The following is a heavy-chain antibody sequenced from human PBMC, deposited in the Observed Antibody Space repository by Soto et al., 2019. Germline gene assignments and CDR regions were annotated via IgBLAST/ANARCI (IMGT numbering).Heavy chain of an antibody. CDR2: IIPIFGTA. CDR1: GGTFSSYA. D-gene: IGHD3-16*01. V-gene: IGHV1-69*13. J-gene: IGHJ4*02. Sequence: SVKVSCKATGGTFSSYAISWVRQAPGQGLEWMGGIIPIFGTANYAQKFQGRVTITADESTSTAYMELSSLRSEDTGVYYCARGRTAWDYVWGSYYYWGQGTLVTVSS. CDR3: ARGRTAWDYVWGSYYY.